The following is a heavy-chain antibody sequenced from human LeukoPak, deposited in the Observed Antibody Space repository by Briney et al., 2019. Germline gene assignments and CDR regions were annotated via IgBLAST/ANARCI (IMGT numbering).Heavy chain of an antibody. CDR3: ATYYSDSSGYYYAFDI. Sequence: GGSLRLSCAASGFTFSSYGMNWVCQAPGKGLEWVSYISSSDNNIYYADSVKGRFTISRDNAKNSLYLQMNSLRAEDTAVYYCATYYSDSSGYYYAFDIWGQGTMVTVSS. CDR2: ISSSDNNI. D-gene: IGHD3-22*01. J-gene: IGHJ3*02. CDR1: GFTFSSYG. V-gene: IGHV3-48*03.